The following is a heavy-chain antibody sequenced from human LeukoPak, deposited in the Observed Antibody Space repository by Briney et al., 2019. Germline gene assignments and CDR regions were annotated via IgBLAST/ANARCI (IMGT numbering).Heavy chain of an antibody. Sequence: SETLSLTCTVSGGSISSYYWSWIRQPPGKGLEWIGYIYYSGSTNYNPSLKSRVTISVDTSKNQFSLKLSSVTAADTAVYYCARDGGYYYGMDVWGQGATVTVSS. D-gene: IGHD3-3*01. CDR2: IYYSGST. J-gene: IGHJ6*02. CDR3: ARDGGYYYGMDV. CDR1: GGSISSYY. V-gene: IGHV4-59*01.